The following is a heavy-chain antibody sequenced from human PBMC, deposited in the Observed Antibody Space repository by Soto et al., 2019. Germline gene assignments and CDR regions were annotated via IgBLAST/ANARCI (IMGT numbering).Heavy chain of an antibody. D-gene: IGHD2-21*02. CDR2: ISAYNGNT. CDR3: ARGYCGGDCYSDAFDI. V-gene: IGHV1-18*01. J-gene: IGHJ3*02. Sequence: ASVKVSCKASGYSFNSYGISWVRQAPGQGLEWMGWISAYNGNTNYAQKLQGRVTMTTDTSTSTAYMELRSLRPDDTAVYYCARGYCGGDCYSDAFDIWGQGTMVTVSS. CDR1: GYSFNSYG.